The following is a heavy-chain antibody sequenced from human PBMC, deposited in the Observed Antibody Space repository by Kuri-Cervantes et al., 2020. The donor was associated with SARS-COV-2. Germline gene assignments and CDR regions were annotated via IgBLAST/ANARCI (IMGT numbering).Heavy chain of an antibody. D-gene: IGHD2-2*01. Sequence: GESLKISCASSGFTFSSYEMNWVRQAPGKGLEWVSYISSSGSTIYYADSVKGRFTISRDNAKNSLYLQMNSLRAEDTAVYYCARDSHESTGYYYGMDVWGQGTTVTVSS. V-gene: IGHV3-48*03. CDR3: ARDSHESTGYYYGMDV. CDR2: ISSSGSTI. J-gene: IGHJ6*02. CDR1: GFTFSSYE.